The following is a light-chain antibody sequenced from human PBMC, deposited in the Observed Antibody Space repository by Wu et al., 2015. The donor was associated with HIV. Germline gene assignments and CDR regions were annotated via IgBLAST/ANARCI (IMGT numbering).Light chain of an antibody. V-gene: IGKV3-15*01. CDR2: DAS. J-gene: IGKJ1*01. Sequence: EIVLTQSPATLSLSPGERATVSCRASQSVDRYLAWYQQKPGQAPKLLIYDASTRATGIPARFSGSGSGTEFTLTINVMQSEDFAIYYCQPYNNWPPWTFGQGTKVEIK. CDR1: QSVDRY. CDR3: QPYNNWPPWT.